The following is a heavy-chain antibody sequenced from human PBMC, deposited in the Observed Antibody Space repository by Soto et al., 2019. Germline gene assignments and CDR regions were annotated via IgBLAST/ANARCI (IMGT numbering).Heavy chain of an antibody. Sequence: QVQLQESGPGLVKPSQTLSLTCTVSGGSISSCGYYWSWIRQHPGKGLEWIGYIYYSGSTYYNPSLKSRVTISVDTSKNQFSLKLSSVTAADTAVYYCATWDSSSWWEEDAFDIWGQGTMVTVSS. J-gene: IGHJ3*02. D-gene: IGHD6-13*01. V-gene: IGHV4-31*03. CDR3: ATWDSSSWWEEDAFDI. CDR1: GGSISSCGYY. CDR2: IYYSGST.